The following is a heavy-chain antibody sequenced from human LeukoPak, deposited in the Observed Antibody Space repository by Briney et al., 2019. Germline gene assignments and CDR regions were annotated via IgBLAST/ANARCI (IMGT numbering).Heavy chain of an antibody. CDR3: ARVVTSYYYYYMDV. J-gene: IGHJ6*03. CDR2: IHHSGST. D-gene: IGHD5-18*01. CDR1: GGSFSGYY. Sequence: PSETLSLTCAVYGGSFSGYYWSWIRQPPGKGLEWIGEIHHSGSTNYNPSLKSRVTISVDTSKNQFSLKLSSVTAADTAVYFCARVVTSYYYYYMDVWGKGTTVTVSS. V-gene: IGHV4-34*01.